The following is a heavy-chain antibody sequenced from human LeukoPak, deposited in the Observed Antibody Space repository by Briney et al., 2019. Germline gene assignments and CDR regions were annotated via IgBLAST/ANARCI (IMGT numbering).Heavy chain of an antibody. Sequence: GGSLRLSCAASGFTFSEYAMSWVRQAPGKGLEWVSTVSGSGAIAYYTDSDKGRFTISRDNSKNTLYLQMSSLTAKDTAVYYCAKDRSIGTYYTFDSWGQGTLVTVSS. CDR2: VSGSGAIA. V-gene: IGHV3-23*01. CDR1: GFTFSEYA. D-gene: IGHD1-26*01. J-gene: IGHJ4*02. CDR3: AKDRSIGTYYTFDS.